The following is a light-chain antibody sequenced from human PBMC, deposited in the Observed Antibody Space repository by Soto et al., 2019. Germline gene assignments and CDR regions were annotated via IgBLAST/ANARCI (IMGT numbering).Light chain of an antibody. CDR1: QSTSSC. J-gene: IGKJ2*01. V-gene: IGKV1-5*03. CDR3: QLCNSYPYT. Sequence: DSQMTQSPSTLSASVGDRVTATSRASQSTSSCLAWYQQKPGKTPKLLIYKASSLESGDPSRFSGSGSGTEFTLTITSLQPDDFATYYCQLCNSYPYTFGQGNKLEIK. CDR2: KAS.